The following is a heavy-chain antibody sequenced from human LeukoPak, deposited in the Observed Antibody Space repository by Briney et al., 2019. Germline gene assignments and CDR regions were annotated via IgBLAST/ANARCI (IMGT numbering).Heavy chain of an antibody. CDR3: ARDSRIVVPAARGGDAFDI. Sequence: SETLSLTCTVPGYSISSGYYWGWIRQPPGKGLEWIGSIYHSGSTYYNPSLKSRVTISVDTSKNQFSLKLSSVTAADTAVYYCARDSRIVVPAARGGDAFDIWGQGTMVTVSS. CDR1: GYSISSGYY. CDR2: IYHSGST. J-gene: IGHJ3*02. D-gene: IGHD2-2*01. V-gene: IGHV4-38-2*02.